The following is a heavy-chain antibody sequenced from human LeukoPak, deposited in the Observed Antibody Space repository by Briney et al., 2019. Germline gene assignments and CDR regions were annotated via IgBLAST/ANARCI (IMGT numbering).Heavy chain of an antibody. J-gene: IGHJ4*02. D-gene: IGHD1-26*01. Sequence: GGSLRLSCAASEFTFSNYGMHWVRQAPGKGLEWVAVISYDGSNKYYADSMKGRFTISRDNSKNTLYLQMNSLRAEDTAVYYCAKDLHVGAITLSLLFDYWGQGTLVTVSS. CDR3: AKDLHVGAITLSLLFDY. V-gene: IGHV3-30*18. CDR2: ISYDGSNK. CDR1: EFTFSNYG.